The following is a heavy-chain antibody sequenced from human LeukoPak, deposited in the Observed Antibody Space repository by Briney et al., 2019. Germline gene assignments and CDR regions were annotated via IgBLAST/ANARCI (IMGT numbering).Heavy chain of an antibody. V-gene: IGHV3-11*01. CDR2: ISSSGSTI. J-gene: IGHJ3*02. D-gene: IGHD3-22*01. CDR1: GFTLSHYY. CDR3: ARGDSSGHDAFDI. Sequence: PGGSLRLSCTPSGFTLSHYYMSWIRQATGKGLEWLSYISSSGSTIYYADSVKGRFTIYRDNAKNSLYLQMNSLRAEDTAVYYCARGDSSGHDAFDIWGQGTMVTVSS.